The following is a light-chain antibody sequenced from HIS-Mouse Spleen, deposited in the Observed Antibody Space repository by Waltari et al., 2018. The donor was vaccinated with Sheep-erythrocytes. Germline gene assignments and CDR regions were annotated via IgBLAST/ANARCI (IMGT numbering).Light chain of an antibody. CDR3: CSYAGSYTVV. CDR1: SSDGGGYHS. CDR2: DVS. V-gene: IGLV2-11*01. J-gene: IGLJ2*01. Sequence: QSALTQPRSVSGSPGQSVTISCTGTSSDGGGYHSAPWYQQHPGKAPKPMIYDVSKRPSGVPDRFSGSKSGNTASLTISGLQAEDEADYYCCSYAGSYTVVFGGGTKLTVL.